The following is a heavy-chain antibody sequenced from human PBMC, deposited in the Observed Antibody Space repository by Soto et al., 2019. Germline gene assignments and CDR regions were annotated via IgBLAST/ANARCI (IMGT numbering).Heavy chain of an antibody. J-gene: IGHJ4*02. V-gene: IGHV3-23*01. CDR3: ARGGNSWDNY. Sequence: EVQLLESGGGLVQPGGSLRLSCAASGFTFSSYTMAWVRQAPGKGLDWVSSISDTGGNTYYADSVKGRFTISRDNSKNTLYLQMNTLRANDTALYYCARGGNSWDNYWGQGALFTVSS. CDR2: ISDTGGNT. CDR1: GFTFSSYT. D-gene: IGHD6-13*01.